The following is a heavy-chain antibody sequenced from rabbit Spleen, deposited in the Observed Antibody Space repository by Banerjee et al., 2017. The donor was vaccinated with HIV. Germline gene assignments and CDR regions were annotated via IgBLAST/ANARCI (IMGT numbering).Heavy chain of an antibody. CDR2: IDPVFGSI. V-gene: IGHV1S47*01. J-gene: IGHJ4*01. CDR3: VRDRHSSGWGVPLYYFNL. CDR1: GFDFSNYG. D-gene: IGHD4-1*01. Sequence: QEQLVESGGGLVQPGGSLKLSCKTSGFDFSNYGLSWVRQAPGKGLEWIGYIDPVFGSISYASWTKGRFTISSHNAQNTLYLQLNSLTAADTATYFCVRDRHSSGWGVPLYYFNLWGQGTLVTVS.